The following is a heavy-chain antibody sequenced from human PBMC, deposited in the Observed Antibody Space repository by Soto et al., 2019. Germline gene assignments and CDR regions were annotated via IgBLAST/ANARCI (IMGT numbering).Heavy chain of an antibody. D-gene: IGHD4-17*01. CDR2: VISLFGTA. Sequence: VQLIQSGAEVNKPGSSVNVSCKASGGTFSSHSINWVRQAPGQGLEWMGGVISLFGTATYAHNFKGRVTITADQSTSTAYMALNSLRSDDTSDYYCAREVGYGDVSAALLDWGQGTLVTGSS. CDR3: AREVGYGDVSAALLD. CDR1: GGTFSSHS. V-gene: IGHV1-69*01. J-gene: IGHJ4*02.